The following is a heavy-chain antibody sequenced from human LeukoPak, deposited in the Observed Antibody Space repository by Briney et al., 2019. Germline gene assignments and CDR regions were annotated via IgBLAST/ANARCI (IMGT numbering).Heavy chain of an antibody. CDR2: MNPNGGNT. CDR3: ARLMKSGGRPPWFDP. CDR1: GYTFTSYD. Sequence: GASVKVSCKASGYTFTSYDINWVRQATGQGLEWMGWMNPNGGNTGYAQKFQGRVTMTRNTSISTAYMELSSLRSEDTAVYYCARLMKSGGRPPWFDPWGQGTLVTVSS. J-gene: IGHJ5*02. D-gene: IGHD2-15*01. V-gene: IGHV1-8*01.